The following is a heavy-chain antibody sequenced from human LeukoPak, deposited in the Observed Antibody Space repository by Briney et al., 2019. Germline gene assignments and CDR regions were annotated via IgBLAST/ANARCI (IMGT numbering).Heavy chain of an antibody. D-gene: IGHD2/OR15-2a*01. Sequence: GGSLRLSCAASGFSFSDYDMNWVRQAPGEGLEWVSYIGPSGSTIFYADSVKGRFTISRDNAKKSLYLQMDSLRADDTAVYYCARDISAAGHYYHYYTMDVWGQGTTVTVSS. J-gene: IGHJ6*02. CDR1: GFSFSDYD. CDR3: ARDISAAGHYYHYYTMDV. V-gene: IGHV3-48*04. CDR2: IGPSGSTI.